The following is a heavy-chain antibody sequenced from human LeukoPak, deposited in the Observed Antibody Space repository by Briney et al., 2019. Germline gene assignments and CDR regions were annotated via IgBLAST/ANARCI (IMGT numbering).Heavy chain of an antibody. D-gene: IGHD6-6*01. V-gene: IGHV1-46*01. CDR1: GYTFTSYY. CDR3: ARLDEYSSSSRYYGMDV. CDR2: INPSGGST. J-gene: IGHJ6*02. Sequence: ASMKVSCKASGYTFTSYYIHWVRQAPGQGLEWMGIINPSGGSTTYAQKFQGRVTITADESTSTAYMELSSLRSEDTAVYYCARLDEYSSSSRYYGMDVWGQGTTVTVSS.